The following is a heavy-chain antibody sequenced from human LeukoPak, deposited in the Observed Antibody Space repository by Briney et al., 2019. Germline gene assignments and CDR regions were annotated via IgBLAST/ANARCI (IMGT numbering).Heavy chain of an antibody. CDR1: GFTFSSYA. D-gene: IGHD6-19*01. CDR2: ISYDGSNK. Sequence: GGSLRLSCAASGFTFSSYAMHWVRQAPGKGLEWMAVISYDGSNKYYADSVKGRFTISRDNSKNTLYLQMNSLRAEDTAVYYCARDAGYSSGWPEYWGQGTLVTVSS. V-gene: IGHV3-30-3*01. CDR3: ARDAGYSSGWPEY. J-gene: IGHJ4*02.